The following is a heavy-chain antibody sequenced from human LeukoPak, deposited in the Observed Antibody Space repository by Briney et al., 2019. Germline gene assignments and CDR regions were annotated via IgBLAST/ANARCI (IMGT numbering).Heavy chain of an antibody. J-gene: IGHJ6*02. D-gene: IGHD3-3*01. CDR3: TRGARTIFGVANYGMDV. Sequence: GGSLRLSCAASGFTFSGSAMHWVRQASGKGLEWVGRIRSKANSYATAYAASVKGRFTISRDDSKNTAYLQMNSLKTEDTAVYYCTRGARTIFGVANYGMDVWGQGTTVTVSS. CDR1: GFTFSGSA. V-gene: IGHV3-73*01. CDR2: IRSKANSYAT.